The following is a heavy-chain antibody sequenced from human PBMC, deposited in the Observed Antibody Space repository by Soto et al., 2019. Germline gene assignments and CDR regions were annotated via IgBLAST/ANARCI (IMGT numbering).Heavy chain of an antibody. CDR1: GGSISSSSYF. CDR2: IYYSGST. CDR3: VSLPTDFADSPGRCDP. J-gene: IGHJ5*02. V-gene: IGHV4-39*01. D-gene: IGHD4-17*01. Sequence: SETLSLTCTVSGGSISSSSYFWGWIRQPPGKGLEWIGIIYYSGSTYYNPSLTSRITISVDTSKNQFSLRLTSMTAADTAVYYCVSLPTDFADSPGRCDPWGQGTLVTVSS.